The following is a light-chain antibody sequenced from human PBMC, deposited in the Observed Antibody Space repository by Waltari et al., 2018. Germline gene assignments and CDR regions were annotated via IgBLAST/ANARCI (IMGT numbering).Light chain of an antibody. Sequence: SSGLTQPPSVSVSPGPTTRITCSGDVLSKRFAYWYQHKSGQAPLLLIFKDSERPSGIPERFSGSSSGTTVTLTISGVQPEDEADYYCQSADISTSSLIFAGGTKLTVL. CDR2: KDS. CDR1: VLSKRF. CDR3: QSADISTSSLI. V-gene: IGLV3-25*03. J-gene: IGLJ2*01.